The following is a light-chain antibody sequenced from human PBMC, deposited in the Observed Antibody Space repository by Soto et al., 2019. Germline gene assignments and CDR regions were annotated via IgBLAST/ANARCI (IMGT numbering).Light chain of an antibody. J-gene: IGKJ4*01. CDR2: WAS. Sequence: DIVMTQSPDSLAVSLGERATINCKSSQSVLYSSNNKNYLAWYQVKPGQPPHLLIYWASTRESGVPDRFSGSGSGTDFTLTISSLQAEDVAVYYCHQYFTSPLTLGGGTKVDIK. CDR1: QSVLYSSNNKNY. V-gene: IGKV4-1*01. CDR3: HQYFTSPLT.